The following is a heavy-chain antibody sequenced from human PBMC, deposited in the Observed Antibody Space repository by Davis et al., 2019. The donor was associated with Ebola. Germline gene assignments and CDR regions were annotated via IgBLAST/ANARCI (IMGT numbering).Heavy chain of an antibody. CDR2: ISAYNGNT. CDR1: GYTFTSYG. D-gene: IGHD2-15*01. Sequence: ASVKVSCKASGYTFTSYGISWVRQAPGQGLEWMGWISAYNGNTNYAQKLQGRVTMTTDTSTSTAYMELRSLRSDDTAVYYCARGGCSGGSCYSPDYWGQGTLVTVSS. J-gene: IGHJ4*02. CDR3: ARGGCSGGSCYSPDY. V-gene: IGHV1-18*01.